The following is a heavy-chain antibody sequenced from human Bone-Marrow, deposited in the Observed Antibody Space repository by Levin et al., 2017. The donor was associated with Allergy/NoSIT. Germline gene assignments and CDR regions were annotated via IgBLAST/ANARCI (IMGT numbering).Heavy chain of an antibody. D-gene: IGHD3-10*01. CDR1: GFTFSSYG. J-gene: IGHJ4*02. Sequence: GESLKISCAASGFTFSSYGMHWVRQAPGKGLEWVTFIWYDGNNKYYRDSVKGRFTISRDNSNNTLYLQMNSLGAEETAVYYCARDGSGSSHYFDYWGQGTLVSVSS. CDR3: ARDGSGSSHYFDY. V-gene: IGHV3-33*01. CDR2: IWYDGNNK.